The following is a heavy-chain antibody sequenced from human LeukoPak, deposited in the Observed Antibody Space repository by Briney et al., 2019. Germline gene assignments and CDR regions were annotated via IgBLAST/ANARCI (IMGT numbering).Heavy chain of an antibody. CDR1: GFTFSSYG. J-gene: IGHJ5*02. D-gene: IGHD4-17*01. CDR2: IWYDGSNK. V-gene: IGHV3-33*01. Sequence: QAGGSLRLSCAASGFTFSSYGMHWVRQAPGKGLEWVAVIWYDGSNKYYADSVKGRFTISRDNSKNTLYLQMNSLRAEDTAVYYCASIPHHDYGDYYWFDPWGQGTLVTVSS. CDR3: ASIPHHDYGDYYWFDP.